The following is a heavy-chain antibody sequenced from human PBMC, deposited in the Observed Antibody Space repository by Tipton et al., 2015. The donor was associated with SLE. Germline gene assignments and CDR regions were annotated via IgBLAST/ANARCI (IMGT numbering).Heavy chain of an antibody. Sequence: TLSLTCAVSGGSISSSNWWSWVRQPPGKGPEWIGYIYYSGSTNYNPSLKSRVTISIDTSNNLFYLRLMSVTAADTAAYYCARDGGITTDIDVWGKGITVTVSS. CDR2: IYYSGST. V-gene: IGHV4-4*02. CDR1: GGSISSSNW. CDR3: ARDGGITTDIDV. J-gene: IGHJ6*03. D-gene: IGHD3-10*01.